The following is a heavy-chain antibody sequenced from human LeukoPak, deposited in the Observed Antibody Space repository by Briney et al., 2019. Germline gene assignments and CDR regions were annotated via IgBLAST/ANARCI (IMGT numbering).Heavy chain of an antibody. V-gene: IGHV1-2*02. Sequence: GASVKVSCKASGYTFTGYYMDWVRQAPGQGLEWMGWINPESGGTNYAQKFQGRVTMTRDTSISTAYMELSRLRSDDTAVYYCARDRTRTGYSSGWYHDYWGQGTLVTVSS. CDR2: INPESGGT. J-gene: IGHJ4*02. CDR3: ARDRTRTGYSSGWYHDY. D-gene: IGHD6-19*01. CDR1: GYTFTGYY.